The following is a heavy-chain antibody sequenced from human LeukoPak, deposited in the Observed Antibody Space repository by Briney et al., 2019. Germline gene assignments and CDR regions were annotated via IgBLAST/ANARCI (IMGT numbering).Heavy chain of an antibody. V-gene: IGHV4-4*07. CDR2: IYTTGST. D-gene: IGHD1-7*01. CDR3: ARDAGTGTTGNYYYYMDV. J-gene: IGHJ6*03. CDR1: GGSISSYY. Sequence: SETLSLTCTVSGGSISSYYWSWIRQPAGKALEWIGRIYTTGSTNYDPSLESRVTISVDKSKNQFSLKLTSVTAADTAVYYCARDAGTGTTGNYYYYMDVWGKGTTVTVSS.